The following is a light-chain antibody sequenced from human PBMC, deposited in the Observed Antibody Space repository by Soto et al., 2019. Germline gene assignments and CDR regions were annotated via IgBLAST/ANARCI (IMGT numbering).Light chain of an antibody. CDR1: QSVDSDY. V-gene: IGKV3-20*01. Sequence: IVLTQSPGTLSLSPGERATLSCRASQSVDSDYLAWYQQRPGQAPRLLIFGASSRAIGIPDRFSGSGSGTEFTLSISRLQPEDFAIYYCQKYGGSPPWTFGRGTKVDIK. J-gene: IGKJ1*01. CDR3: QKYGGSPPWT. CDR2: GAS.